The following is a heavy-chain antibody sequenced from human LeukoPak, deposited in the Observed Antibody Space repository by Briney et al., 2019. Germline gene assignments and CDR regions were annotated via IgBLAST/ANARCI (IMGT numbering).Heavy chain of an antibody. CDR3: ARDVPFLVS. V-gene: IGHV3-7*01. D-gene: IGHD3-3*02. CDR2: IKEDGTEK. Sequence: PGVSLSLSCEASGFTFTSYWMSWVRPAPGKGLEWVAIIKEDGTEKYYVNSVRGRLTISRDNAKTSLYLQRTSLRAGERGVYYCARDVPFLVSWGQGALVTVSS. CDR1: GFTFTSYW. J-gene: IGHJ5*02.